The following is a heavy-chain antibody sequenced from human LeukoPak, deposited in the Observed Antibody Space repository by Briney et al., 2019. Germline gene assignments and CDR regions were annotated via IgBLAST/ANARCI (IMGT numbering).Heavy chain of an antibody. CDR1: GLTFSSYA. Sequence: GGSLRLSCAASGLTFSSYAMHWVRQAPGKGLEWVAVISYDGSNKYYADSVKGRFTISRDNSKNTLYLQMNSLRAEDTAVYYCARGGDILTGYYNVIRDPTLYYFDYWGQGTLVTVSS. CDR2: ISYDGSNK. J-gene: IGHJ4*02. V-gene: IGHV3-30-3*01. D-gene: IGHD3-9*01. CDR3: ARGGDILTGYYNVIRDPTLYYFDY.